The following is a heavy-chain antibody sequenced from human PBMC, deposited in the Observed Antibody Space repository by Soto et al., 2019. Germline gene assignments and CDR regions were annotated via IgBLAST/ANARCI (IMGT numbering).Heavy chain of an antibody. CDR2: IYRDGST. J-gene: IGHJ4*02. CDR1: EYPVSSNY. CDR3: ARDFIGAAGLDC. Sequence: GGSLSLCCAASEYPVSSNYMSWVRQAPGKGLEWVSVIYRDGSTYYADSVKGRFTISRDNSKNTLYLQMNSLRAEDTAVYYCARDFIGAAGLDCWGQGTLVTVSS. V-gene: IGHV3-66*01. D-gene: IGHD6-13*01.